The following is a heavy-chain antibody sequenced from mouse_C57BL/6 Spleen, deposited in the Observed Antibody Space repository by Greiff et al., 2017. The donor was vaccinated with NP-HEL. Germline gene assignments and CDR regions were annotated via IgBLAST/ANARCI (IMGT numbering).Heavy chain of an antibody. J-gene: IGHJ4*01. CDR1: GFTFNTYA. V-gene: IGHV10-3*01. Sequence: EVQGVESGGGLVQPKGSLKLSCAASGFTFNTYAMHWVRQAPGKGLEWVARIRSKSSNYATYYADSVKDRFTISRDDSQSMLYLQMNNLKTEDTAMYYCVRDRGYYDGYYPTYRGQGTSVTVSS. CDR2: IRSKSSNYAT. CDR3: VRDRGYYDGYYPTY. D-gene: IGHD2-3*01.